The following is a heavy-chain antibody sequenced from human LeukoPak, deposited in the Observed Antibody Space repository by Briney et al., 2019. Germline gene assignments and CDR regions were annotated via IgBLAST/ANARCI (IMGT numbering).Heavy chain of an antibody. V-gene: IGHV1-46*03. J-gene: IGHJ3*02. Sequence: ASVKVSCKASGYTFTGYYMHWVRQAPGQGLEWMGIINPSGGSTTYAQKFHGRVTMTRDTSTSTVYMELSNLRSEDTAVYYCARGRLWEALDAFDMWGQGTMVTVSS. D-gene: IGHD1-26*01. CDR2: INPSGGST. CDR1: GYTFTGYY. CDR3: ARGRLWEALDAFDM.